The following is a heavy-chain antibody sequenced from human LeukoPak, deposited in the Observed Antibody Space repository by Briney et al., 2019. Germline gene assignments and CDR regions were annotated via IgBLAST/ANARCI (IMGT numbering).Heavy chain of an antibody. CDR1: GFTFSSYW. Sequence: GGSLRLSCAASGFTFSSYWMNWVRQAPGKGLVWVSRIASDGSSTTYADSVKGRFTISRDNSKNTLYLQMNSLRAEDTAVYYCAKEGGYGDIGGYWGQGTLVTVSS. D-gene: IGHD4-17*01. V-gene: IGHV3-74*01. CDR3: AKEGGYGDIGGY. J-gene: IGHJ4*02. CDR2: IASDGSST.